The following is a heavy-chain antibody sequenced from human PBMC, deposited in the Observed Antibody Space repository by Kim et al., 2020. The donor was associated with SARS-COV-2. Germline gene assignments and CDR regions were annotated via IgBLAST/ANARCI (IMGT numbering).Heavy chain of an antibody. CDR2: MSSSGAS. V-gene: IGHV4-61*01. J-gene: IGHJ4*02. CDR1: GGSVSSGRHY. CDR3: ARAENSDFSSGDYSGGFYYFDS. D-gene: IGHD3-3*01. Sequence: SETLSLTCTVSGGSVSSGRHYWGWIRQPPGQTLEWIGHMSSSGASTYAPSLRSRASIFLHASMNQFSLELDSVTAADTAVYFCARAENSDFSSGDYSGGFYYFDSWGQGTLVTVSS.